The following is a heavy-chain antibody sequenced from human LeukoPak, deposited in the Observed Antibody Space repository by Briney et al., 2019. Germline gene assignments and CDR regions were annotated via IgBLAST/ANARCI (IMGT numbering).Heavy chain of an antibody. Sequence: ASVKVSCKASGYTFTSYGISWVRQAPGQGLEWMGWISAYNGNTNYAQKLQGRVTMTTDTSTSTAYMELRSLRSDDTAVYYCARDLDSWSGYYGPLLFDPWGQGTLVTVSS. J-gene: IGHJ5*02. D-gene: IGHD3-3*01. V-gene: IGHV1-18*01. CDR3: ARDLDSWSGYYGPLLFDP. CDR1: GYTFTSYG. CDR2: ISAYNGNT.